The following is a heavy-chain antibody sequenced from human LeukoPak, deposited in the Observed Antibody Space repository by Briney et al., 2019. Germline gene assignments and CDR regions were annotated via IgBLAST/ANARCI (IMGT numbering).Heavy chain of an antibody. J-gene: IGHJ4*02. D-gene: IGHD4-17*01. V-gene: IGHV4-39*07. CDR3: ARVHYGDSGLGSDIFDY. Sequence: PSETLSLTCTVSGGSISSSSYYWGWIRQPPGKGLEWIGSISYIGSTYYNSSLKSRVTISADTSKNQFSLRLSSVTAADTAVYYCARVHYGDSGLGSDIFDYWGQGTLVTVSS. CDR2: ISYIGST. CDR1: GGSISSSSYY.